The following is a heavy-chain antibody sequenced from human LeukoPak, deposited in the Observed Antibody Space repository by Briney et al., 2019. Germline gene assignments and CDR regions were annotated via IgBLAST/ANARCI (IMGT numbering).Heavy chain of an antibody. CDR1: GFTFDDYA. Sequence: GGSLRLSCAASGFTFDDYAMHWGRQAPGKGLEWVSGISWNSGSIGYADSVKGRFTISRDNAKNSLYLQMNSLRAEDTALYYCAKDRLSVENHDAFDIWGQGTMVTVSS. V-gene: IGHV3-9*01. CDR2: ISWNSGSI. D-gene: IGHD1-1*01. J-gene: IGHJ3*02. CDR3: AKDRLSVENHDAFDI.